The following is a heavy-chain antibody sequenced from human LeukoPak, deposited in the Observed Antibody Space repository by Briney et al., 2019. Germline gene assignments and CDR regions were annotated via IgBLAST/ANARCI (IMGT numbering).Heavy chain of an antibody. CDR1: GFTFSSYS. V-gene: IGHV3-21*01. CDR3: ARDRDGYYFDY. D-gene: IGHD2-21*01. CDR2: ISSSSSYI. J-gene: IGHJ4*02. Sequence: GGSQRLSCAASGFTFSSYSINWVRQAPGKGLEWVSSISSSSSYIYCADSVKGRFTISRDNAKNSLYLQMNSLRAEDTAVYYCARDRDGYYFDYWGQGTLVTVSS.